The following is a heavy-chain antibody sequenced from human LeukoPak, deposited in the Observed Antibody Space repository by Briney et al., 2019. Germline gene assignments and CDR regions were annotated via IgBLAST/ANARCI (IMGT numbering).Heavy chain of an antibody. Sequence: ASVKVSCKASGYTFTSYGISWVRQAPGQGLEWMGWINPNSGDTNSAQKFQGRVTMTRDTSISTAYMELSRLTSDDTAVYYCARAGPFYSGNYLGFWGQGTLVTDSS. J-gene: IGHJ4*02. CDR2: INPNSGDT. V-gene: IGHV1-2*02. CDR3: ARAGPFYSGNYLGF. D-gene: IGHD1-26*01. CDR1: GYTFTSYG.